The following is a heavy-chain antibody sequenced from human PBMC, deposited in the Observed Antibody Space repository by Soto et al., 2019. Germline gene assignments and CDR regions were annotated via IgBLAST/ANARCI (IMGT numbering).Heavy chain of an antibody. J-gene: IGHJ3*02. D-gene: IGHD1-26*01. CDR2: IYWDDDK. CDR3: AHRRRIVGATTYAFDI. Sequence: SGPTLVNPTQTLTLTCTFSWFSLSTSGMGVGWIRQPPGKALEWLALIYWDDDKRYSPSLKSRLTITKDTSKNQVVLTMTNMDPVDTATYYCAHRRRIVGATTYAFDIWGQGTMVTVPS. CDR1: WFSLSTSGMG. V-gene: IGHV2-5*02.